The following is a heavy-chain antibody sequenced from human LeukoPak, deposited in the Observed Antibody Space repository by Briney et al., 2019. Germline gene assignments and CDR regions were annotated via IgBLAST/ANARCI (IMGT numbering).Heavy chain of an antibody. Sequence: ASVKVSCKASGYTFTGYYIHWVRQAPGQGLEWMGWINPNSGGTNYAQKFQGRVTMTRDTSISTAYMELSRLRSDDTAVYYCARAPSYCSGLSCPYYMDVWGKGTTVTISS. CDR3: ARAPSYCSGLSCPYYMDV. V-gene: IGHV1-2*02. J-gene: IGHJ6*03. D-gene: IGHD2-2*01. CDR1: GYTFTGYY. CDR2: INPNSGGT.